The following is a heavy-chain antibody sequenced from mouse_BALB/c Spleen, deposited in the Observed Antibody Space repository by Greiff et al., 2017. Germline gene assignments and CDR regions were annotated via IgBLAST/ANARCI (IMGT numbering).Heavy chain of an antibody. Sequence: EVKLQESGPGLVKPSQSLSLTCTVTGYSITSDYAWNWIRQFPGNKLEWMGYISYSGSTSYNPSLKSRISITRDTSKNQFFLQLNSVTTEDTATYYCARGDYGSSYGFAYWGQGTLVTVSA. CDR2: ISYSGST. CDR1: GYSITSDYA. J-gene: IGHJ3*01. CDR3: ARGDYGSSYGFAY. D-gene: IGHD1-1*01. V-gene: IGHV3-2*02.